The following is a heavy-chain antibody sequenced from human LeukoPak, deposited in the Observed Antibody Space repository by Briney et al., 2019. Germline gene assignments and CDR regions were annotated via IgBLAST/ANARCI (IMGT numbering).Heavy chain of an antibody. CDR3: AGRLWRRDGYNLSAFDI. V-gene: IGHV4-34*01. D-gene: IGHD5-24*01. Sequence: SETLSLTCAVYGGSFSGYYWSWIRQPPGKGLEWIGEINHSGGTNYNPSLKSRVTISVDTSKNQFSLKLSSVTAADTAVYYCAGRLWRRDGYNLSAFDIWGQGTMVTVSS. CDR1: GGSFSGYY. CDR2: INHSGGT. J-gene: IGHJ3*02.